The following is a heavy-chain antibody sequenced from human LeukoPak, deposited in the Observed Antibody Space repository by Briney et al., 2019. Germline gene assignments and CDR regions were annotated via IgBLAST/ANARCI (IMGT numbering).Heavy chain of an antibody. Sequence: SETLSLTCTVSGGSISGYHWSWIRQPPGKGLEWIGYIYYSGSTNCNPSLKSRVTISLDTSKNQFSLRLTSVTAADTAVYYCARGPANAAFDYWGQGTLVTVSS. CDR2: IYYSGST. J-gene: IGHJ4*02. D-gene: IGHD2-2*01. V-gene: IGHV4-59*01. CDR1: GGSISGYH. CDR3: ARGPANAAFDY.